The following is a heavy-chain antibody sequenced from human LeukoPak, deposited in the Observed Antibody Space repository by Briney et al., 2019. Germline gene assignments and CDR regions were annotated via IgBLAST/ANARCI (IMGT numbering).Heavy chain of an antibody. V-gene: IGHV4-59*01. CDR2: IYYSGST. CDR3: ARGGSLRPPIYFDY. D-gene: IGHD6-13*01. CDR1: GGSISSYY. J-gene: IGHJ4*02. Sequence: PLETLSLTCTVSGGSISSYYWSWIRQPPGKGLEWIGYIYYSGSTNYNPSLKSRVTISVDTSKNQFSLKLSSVTAADTAVYYCARGGSLRPPIYFDYWGQGTLVTVSS.